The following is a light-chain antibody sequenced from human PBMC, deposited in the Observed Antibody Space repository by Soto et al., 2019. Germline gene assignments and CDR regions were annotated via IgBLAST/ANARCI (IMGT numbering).Light chain of an antibody. CDR2: EVS. J-gene: IGLJ2*01. Sequence: QSALTQPPSVSGSPGQSVTISCTGTSTDFVSYNRVSWYQQPPGTAPKLMIYEVSKRPSGVPDRFSGSKSGNTASLTISGLQAADEADYYCCSYAGSYTVVFGGGTKLTVL. CDR3: CSYAGSYTVV. V-gene: IGLV2-18*02. CDR1: STDFVSYNR.